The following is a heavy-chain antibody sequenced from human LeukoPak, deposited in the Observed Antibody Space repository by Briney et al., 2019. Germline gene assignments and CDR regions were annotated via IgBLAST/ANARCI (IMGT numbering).Heavy chain of an antibody. D-gene: IGHD6-19*01. Sequence: SGGSLRLSCAASGFTFSSYAMSWVRQAPGKGLEWVSAISGSGGSTYYADSVKGRFTISRDNSKNTLYLQMNSLRAEDTAVYYCAKDLRGGRGGWSNFDYWGQGTLVTVSS. CDR1: GFTFSSYA. CDR2: ISGSGGST. V-gene: IGHV3-23*01. J-gene: IGHJ4*02. CDR3: AKDLRGGRGGWSNFDY.